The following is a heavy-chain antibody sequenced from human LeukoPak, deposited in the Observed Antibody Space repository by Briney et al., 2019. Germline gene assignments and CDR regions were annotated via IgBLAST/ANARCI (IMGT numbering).Heavy chain of an antibody. CDR2: FDPEDGET. V-gene: IGHV1-24*01. D-gene: IGHD3-10*01. J-gene: IGHJ4*02. CDR1: GYTLTELP. Sequence: ASVEVSCKVSGYTLTELPMHWVRQAPGKGLEWMGGFDPEDGETIYAQKFQGRVTMTEDTSTDTAYMELSSLRSEDTAVYYCATILHSGLWFRELQLDYWGQGTLVTVSS. CDR3: ATILHSGLWFRELQLDY.